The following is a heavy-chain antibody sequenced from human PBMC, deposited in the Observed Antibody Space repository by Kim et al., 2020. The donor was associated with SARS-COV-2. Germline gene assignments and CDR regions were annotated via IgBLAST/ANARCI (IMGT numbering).Heavy chain of an antibody. V-gene: IGHV3-30*18. J-gene: IGHJ4*02. Sequence: GGSLRLSCAASGFTFNTYGMHWVRQAPGKGLEWVAVISYDGSNKYYEDSVKGRFTISRDNSKNTQYLQMNSLRIEDTAVYYCAKSFSSSYFGYDYWGQGTLVTVSS. CDR2: ISYDGSNK. CDR3: AKSFSSSYFGYDY. D-gene: IGHD1-26*01. CDR1: GFTFNTYG.